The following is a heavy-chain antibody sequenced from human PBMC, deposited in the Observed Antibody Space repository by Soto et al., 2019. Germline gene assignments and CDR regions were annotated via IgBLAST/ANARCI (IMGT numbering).Heavy chain of an antibody. CDR3: AKGVPGIAVAGTGYFQH. V-gene: IGHV1-69*05. D-gene: IGHD6-19*01. Sequence: SVKVSCKASGGTFXSYAISWVRQAPGQGLEWMGGIIPIFGTANYADSVKGRFTISRDNSKNTLYLQMNSLRAEDTAVYYCAKGVPGIAVAGTGYFQHWGQGTLVTVSS. CDR1: GGTFXSYA. CDR2: IIPIFGTA. J-gene: IGHJ1*01.